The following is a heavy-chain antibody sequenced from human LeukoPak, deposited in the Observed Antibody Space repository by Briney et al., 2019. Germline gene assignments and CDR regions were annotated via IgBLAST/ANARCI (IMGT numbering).Heavy chain of an antibody. V-gene: IGHV3-21*05. CDR1: GFTFSSYE. J-gene: IGHJ6*03. Sequence: GGSLRLSCAASGFTFSSYEMNWVRQAPGKGLEWVSYISSSSSYIYYADSVKGRFTISRDNAKNSLYLQMNSLRAEDTAVYYCAREGLLSRPYYYYYMDVWGKGTTVTVSS. D-gene: IGHD6-6*01. CDR3: AREGLLSRPYYYYYMDV. CDR2: ISSSSSYI.